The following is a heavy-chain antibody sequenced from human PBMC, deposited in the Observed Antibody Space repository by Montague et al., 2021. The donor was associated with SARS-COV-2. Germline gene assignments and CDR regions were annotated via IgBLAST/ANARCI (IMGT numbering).Heavy chain of an antibody. D-gene: IGHD3-10*01. CDR3: ARDVLAWSYYGPGSYSDGMDV. V-gene: IGHV4-31*03. Sequence: TLSLTCTVSGGSISSGGYYWSWIRQHPGKGLEWIGYIYYSGSTYYNPSLKSRVTISVDTSKNQFSLKLSSVTAAGTAVYYCARDVLAWSYYGPGSYSDGMDVWGQGTTVTVSS. CDR1: GGSISSGGYY. J-gene: IGHJ6*02. CDR2: IYYSGST.